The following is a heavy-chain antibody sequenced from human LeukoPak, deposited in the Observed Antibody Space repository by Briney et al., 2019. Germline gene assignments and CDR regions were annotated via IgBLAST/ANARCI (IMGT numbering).Heavy chain of an antibody. CDR3: AKDPEPYGDYINWFDP. D-gene: IGHD4-17*01. J-gene: IGHJ5*02. CDR1: GFTFSSYG. CDR2: ISYDGSNK. V-gene: IGHV3-30*18. Sequence: GGSLRLSCAASGFTFSSYGMHWVRQAPGKGLEWVAIISYDGSNKYYADSVKGRFTISRDNSKNTLYLQTNSLRAEDTAVYYCAKDPEPYGDYINWFDPWGQGTLVTVSS.